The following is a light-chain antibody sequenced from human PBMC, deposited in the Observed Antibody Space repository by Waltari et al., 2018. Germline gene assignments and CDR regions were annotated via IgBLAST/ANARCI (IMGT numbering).Light chain of an antibody. CDR2: GAS. CDR1: QSVSSN. Sequence: EIVMTQSPATLSVSPGERATLSCMASQSVSSNLAWYQQKPGQAPRLLIYGASTRATGIPAGLSGSGSGTEFTLTISSLQSEDFAVYYCQQYKNWPWTFGLGTKVEIK. J-gene: IGKJ1*01. V-gene: IGKV3-15*01. CDR3: QQYKNWPWT.